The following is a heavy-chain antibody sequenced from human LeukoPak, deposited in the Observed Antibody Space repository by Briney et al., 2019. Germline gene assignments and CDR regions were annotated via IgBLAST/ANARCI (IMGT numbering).Heavy chain of an antibody. J-gene: IGHJ4*02. CDR2: ISSSSSYI. Sequence: VGSLRLSCAASGFTFSSYSMNWVRQAPGKGLEWVSSISSSSSYIYYADSVKGGFTISRDNAKNSLYLQMNSLRAEDTAVYYCARGDDFSGDHWGQGTLVTVSS. CDR3: ARGDDFSGDH. CDR1: GFTFSSYS. D-gene: IGHD3-16*01. V-gene: IGHV3-21*01.